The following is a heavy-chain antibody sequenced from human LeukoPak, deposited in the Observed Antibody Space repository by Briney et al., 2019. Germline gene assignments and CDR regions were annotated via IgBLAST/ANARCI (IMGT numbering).Heavy chain of an antibody. Sequence: DRSLRLSCAASGFTFDDYAMHWVRQAPGKGLEWVSGISWNSGSIGYADSVKGRFTISRDNAKNSLYLQVNSLRAEDTALYYCAKDIVARGYSYGLGYWGQGTLVTVSS. CDR1: GFTFDDYA. CDR3: AKDIVARGYSYGLGY. J-gene: IGHJ4*02. CDR2: ISWNSGSI. V-gene: IGHV3-9*01. D-gene: IGHD5-18*01.